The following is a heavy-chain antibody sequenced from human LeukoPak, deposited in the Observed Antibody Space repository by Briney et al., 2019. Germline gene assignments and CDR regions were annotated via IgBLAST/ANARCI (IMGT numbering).Heavy chain of an antibody. V-gene: IGHV4-59*01. D-gene: IGHD3-3*01. J-gene: IGHJ4*02. Sequence: SETLSLTCTVSGGSISSYYWSWIRQPPGKGLEWIGYIYYSGSTNYNPSLKSRVTISVDTSKNQFSLKLSSVTAADTAVYYCAGDGRFSLADWGQGTLVTVSS. CDR1: GGSISSYY. CDR2: IYYSGST. CDR3: AGDGRFSLAD.